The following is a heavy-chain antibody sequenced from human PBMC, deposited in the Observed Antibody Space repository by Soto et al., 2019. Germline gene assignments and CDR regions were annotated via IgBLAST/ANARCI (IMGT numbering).Heavy chain of an antibody. D-gene: IGHD5-18*01. V-gene: IGHV1-46*01. CDR3: ARDLGYSYGYYFDY. CDR1: GYTFTSFY. CDR2: INPSDDSP. J-gene: IGHJ4*02. Sequence: GASVKVSCKASGYTFTSFYIHWVRQAPGQGLEWMGIINPSDDSPTYAQKFQGRVTMTRDTSTSTVYMELSSLRSEDTAVYCCARDLGYSYGYYFDYWGQGTLVTVSS.